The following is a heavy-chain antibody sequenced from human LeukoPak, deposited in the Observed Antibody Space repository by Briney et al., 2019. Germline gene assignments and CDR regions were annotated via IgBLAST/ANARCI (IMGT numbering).Heavy chain of an antibody. J-gene: IGHJ4*02. CDR3: ARARHYYDCSGYGY. CDR2: ISSSGSTI. CDR1: GFTFSDYY. V-gene: IGHV3-11*01. D-gene: IGHD3-22*01. Sequence: GGSLRLSCAASGFTFSDYYMSWIRQAPGNGLECVSYISSSGSTIYYADSVKGRFTISRDNAKNSLYLQMNSLRAEDTAVYYCARARHYYDCSGYGYWGQGTLVTVSS.